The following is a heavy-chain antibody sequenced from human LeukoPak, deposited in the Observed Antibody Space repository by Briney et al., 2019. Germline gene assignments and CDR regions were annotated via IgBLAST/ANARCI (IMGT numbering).Heavy chain of an antibody. D-gene: IGHD1-26*01. J-gene: IGHJ3*02. V-gene: IGHV1-24*01. Sequence: ASVKVSCKVSGYTLTELSMHWVRQAPGKGLEWMGGFDPEDGETIYAQKFQGRVTITTDESTSTAYMELSSLRSEDTAVYYCARGSHQNSGATFGAFDIWGQGTMVTVSS. CDR2: FDPEDGET. CDR1: GYTLTELS. CDR3: ARGSHQNSGATFGAFDI.